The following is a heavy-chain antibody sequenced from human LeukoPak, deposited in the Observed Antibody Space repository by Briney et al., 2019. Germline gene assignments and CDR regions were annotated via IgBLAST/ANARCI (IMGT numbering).Heavy chain of an antibody. D-gene: IGHD5-18*01. V-gene: IGHV4-39*02. CDR1: GGSISSIGYF. Sequence: PSETLSLTCSVSGGSISSIGYFWDWFRQSPGKGLEWIGTIYDSGTKYYNPSLKSRVTISVDTSKNHLSLRLSSVTAADTAVYYCARRVDTTRGYYYFYMDVRGKGTTVTVSS. CDR2: IYDSGTK. J-gene: IGHJ6*03. CDR3: ARRVDTTRGYYYFYMDV.